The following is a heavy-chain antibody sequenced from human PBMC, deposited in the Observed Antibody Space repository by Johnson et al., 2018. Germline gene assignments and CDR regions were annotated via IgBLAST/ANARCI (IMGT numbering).Heavy chain of an antibody. CDR1: GFTFSTSD. D-gene: IGHD6-19*01. V-gene: IGHV3-33*01. CDR2: IWNAGCNK. J-gene: IGHJ3*02. Sequence: QVQLVQSGGGVVQPGRSLRLSCAASGFTFSTSDMQWVRQAPGKGLEWVAVIWNAGCNKFHADSVKGRFTISRDNSKTTLYLQMNSLRPEDTAVYYCARGSAGAAPHAFDIWGQGTMVTVSS. CDR3: ARGSAGAAPHAFDI.